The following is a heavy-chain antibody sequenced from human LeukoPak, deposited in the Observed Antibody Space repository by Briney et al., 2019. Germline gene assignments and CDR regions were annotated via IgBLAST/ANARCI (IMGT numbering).Heavy chain of an antibody. Sequence: GGSLRLSCAASGFTFSSYAMHWVRQAPGKGLEYVSAISSNGGSTYYAKSVKGRFTISRDNSKNTLYLQMGSLRAEDMAVYYCARGGIVVVPAAIGYWGQGTLVTVSS. D-gene: IGHD2-2*01. CDR1: GFTFSSYA. CDR2: ISSNGGST. J-gene: IGHJ4*02. CDR3: ARGGIVVVPAAIGY. V-gene: IGHV3-64*01.